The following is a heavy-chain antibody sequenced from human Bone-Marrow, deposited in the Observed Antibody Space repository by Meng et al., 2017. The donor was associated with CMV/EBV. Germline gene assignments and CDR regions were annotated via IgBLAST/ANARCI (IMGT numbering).Heavy chain of an antibody. CDR3: AKGLSATYYFDD. V-gene: IGHV3-23*01. J-gene: IGHJ4*02. CDR2: ISGSGGDT. Sequence: SLAASGFTFSTYAMNWVRQAPGKGLEWVSSISGSGGDTYYADSVKGHFTISRDNSKNTVYLQMNSLRAEDTAVYYCAKGLSATYYFDDWGQGTLVTSPQ. D-gene: IGHD3-16*02. CDR1: GFTFSTYA.